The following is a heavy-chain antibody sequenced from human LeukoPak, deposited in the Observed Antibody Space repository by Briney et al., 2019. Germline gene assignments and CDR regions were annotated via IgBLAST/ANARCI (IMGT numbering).Heavy chain of an antibody. Sequence: SETLSLTCTVSGGSINSSSYYWGWIRQPPGKGLEWIGSIFYSGNTYDNPSLKSRVTISVDTSKNQFSLKLNSVTAADTAVYYCARGPDYGDYVRYFDYWGQGTLVTVSS. CDR3: ARGPDYGDYVRYFDY. D-gene: IGHD4-17*01. CDR2: IFYSGNT. CDR1: GGSINSSSYY. V-gene: IGHV4-39*01. J-gene: IGHJ4*02.